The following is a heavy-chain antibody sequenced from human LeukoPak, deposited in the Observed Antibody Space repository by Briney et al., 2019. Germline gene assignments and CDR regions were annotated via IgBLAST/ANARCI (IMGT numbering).Heavy chain of an antibody. D-gene: IGHD6-19*01. CDR3: ARDSSAWQETLDY. J-gene: IGHJ4*02. CDR2: ISSSSSYI. V-gene: IGHV3-21*01. CDR1: GFTFSSYS. Sequence: GGSLRLSCAASGFTFSSYSMTWVRQAPGKGLEWVSSISSSSSYIYYADSVKGRFTISRDNAKNSLYLQMNSLRAEDTAVYYCARDSSAWQETLDYWGQGTLVTVSS.